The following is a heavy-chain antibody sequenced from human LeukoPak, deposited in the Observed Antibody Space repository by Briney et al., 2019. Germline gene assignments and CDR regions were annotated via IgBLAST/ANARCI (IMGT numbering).Heavy chain of an antibody. Sequence: ASVTVSFKGSGYTFTDDYMHSVRQAPGQGVEWMGWINPNDGDTNNAQKFQGRVTMTRETSISTAHMEVSRLRSNHTGVYYCARDNFLYCSSSTCLFGYWGQGTLVTVSS. CDR3: ARDNFLYCSSSTCLFGY. CDR2: INPNDGDT. D-gene: IGHD2-2*01. V-gene: IGHV1-2*02. CDR1: GYTFTDDY. J-gene: IGHJ4*02.